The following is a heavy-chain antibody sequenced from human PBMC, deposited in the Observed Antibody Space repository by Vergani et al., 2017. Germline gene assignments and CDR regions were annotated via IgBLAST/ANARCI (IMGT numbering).Heavy chain of an antibody. CDR2: IKYDVSNK. Sequence: QVQLVASGGGVVQPGGSLRLSCAASGFTFSGYGMHWVRQAPGKGLEWVAFIKYDVSNKYYADSVKGRFTISRDNSKNTLYLQMNSLRPEDTALYHCAGSGSYGEDYFDYWGQGTLVTVSS. V-gene: IGHV3-30*02. D-gene: IGHD1-26*01. CDR1: GFTFSGYG. CDR3: AGSGSYGEDYFDY. J-gene: IGHJ4*02.